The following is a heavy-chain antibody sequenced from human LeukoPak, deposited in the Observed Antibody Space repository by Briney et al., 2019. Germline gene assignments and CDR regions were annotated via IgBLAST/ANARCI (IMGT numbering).Heavy chain of an antibody. CDR2: IIPILGIA. V-gene: IGHV1-69*04. CDR1: GGTFSSYA. Sequence: SVKVSCKASGGTFSSYAISWVRQAPGQGLEWMGRIIPILGIANYAQKFQGRVTITADKSTSTAYMELSSLRSEDTAVYYCARSHCGDYITGFDPWGQGTLVTVSS. CDR3: ARSHCGDYITGFDP. D-gene: IGHD4-17*01. J-gene: IGHJ5*02.